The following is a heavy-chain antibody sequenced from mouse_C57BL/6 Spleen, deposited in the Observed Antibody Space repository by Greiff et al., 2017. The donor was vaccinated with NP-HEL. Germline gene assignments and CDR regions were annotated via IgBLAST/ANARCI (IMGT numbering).Heavy chain of an antibody. CDR2: INPNNGGT. Sequence: VQLQQSGPELVKPGASVKIPCKASGYTFTDYNMDWVKQSHGKSLEWIGDINPNNGGTIYNQKFKGKATLTVDKSSSTAYMELRSLTSEDTAVYYCARHDYDGRSAWFAYWGQGTLVTVSA. V-gene: IGHV1-18*01. J-gene: IGHJ3*01. D-gene: IGHD2-4*01. CDR3: ARHDYDGRSAWFAY. CDR1: GYTFTDYN.